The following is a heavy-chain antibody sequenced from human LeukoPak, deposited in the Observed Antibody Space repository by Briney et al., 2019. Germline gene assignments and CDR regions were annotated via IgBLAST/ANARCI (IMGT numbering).Heavy chain of an antibody. CDR2: ISYDGSNK. CDR3: AKDFGRRYSGYEDAFDI. J-gene: IGHJ3*02. Sequence: GGSLRLSCAASGFTFSSYGMHWVRQAPGKGLEWVAVISYDGSNKYYADSVKGRFTISRDNSKNTLYLQMNSLRAEDTAVYYCAKDFGRRYSGYEDAFDIWGQGTMVTVSS. V-gene: IGHV3-30*18. CDR1: GFTFSSYG. D-gene: IGHD5-12*01.